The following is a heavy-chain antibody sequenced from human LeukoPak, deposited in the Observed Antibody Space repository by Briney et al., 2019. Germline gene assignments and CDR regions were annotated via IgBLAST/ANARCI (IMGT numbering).Heavy chain of an antibody. CDR2: INPDGTST. J-gene: IGHJ5*02. CDR3: AREGFYCSSTSCYIIDP. CDR1: GLIFSNSW. D-gene: IGHD2-2*02. Sequence: GGSLRLSCVASGLIFSNSWMHWVRQAPGKGLVWVSRINPDGTSTTYADSVKGRFTVSRDNAKNTVFLQMNSLRAEDTAVYYCAREGFYCSSTSCYIIDPWGQGTLVTVSS. V-gene: IGHV3-74*01.